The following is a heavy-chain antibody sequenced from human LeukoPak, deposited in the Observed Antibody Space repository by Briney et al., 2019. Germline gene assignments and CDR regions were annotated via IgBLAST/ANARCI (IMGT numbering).Heavy chain of an antibody. Sequence: GGSLRLSCAASGFTVSSNYMSWVRQAPGKGLEWVSVSYSGGSTYYADSVKGRFTISRDNSKNTLYLQMNSLRAEDTAVYYCIPANRGPSPLSDYWGQGTLVTVSS. D-gene: IGHD2/OR15-2a*01. J-gene: IGHJ4*02. CDR2: SYSGGST. V-gene: IGHV3-66*01. CDR1: GFTVSSNY. CDR3: IPANRGPSPLSDY.